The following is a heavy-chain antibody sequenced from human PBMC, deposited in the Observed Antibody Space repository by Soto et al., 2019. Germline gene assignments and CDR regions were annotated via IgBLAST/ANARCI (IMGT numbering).Heavy chain of an antibody. CDR1: GFTFSSYW. Sequence: GGSLILSCAPSGFTFSSYWMSWVRQAPGTGLEWVANIKQDGSEKYYVDCVKCRFSISRDNAKNSLYLQMNSLRAEDTAVYYCARRSRGYYYGMDVWGQGTTVTVSS. V-gene: IGHV3-7*03. CDR2: IKQDGSEK. J-gene: IGHJ6*02. CDR3: ARRSRGYYYGMDV.